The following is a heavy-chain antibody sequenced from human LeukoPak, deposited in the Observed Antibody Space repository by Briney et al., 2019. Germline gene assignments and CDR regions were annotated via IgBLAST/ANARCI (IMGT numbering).Heavy chain of an antibody. D-gene: IGHD4-11*01. V-gene: IGHV3-21*01. Sequence: GGSLRLSXAASGFTFSSYSMNWVRQAPGKGLEWVSSISSSSSYIYYADSVKGRFTISRDNAKNSLYLQMNSLRAEDTAVYYCGGSHTTVTTFDYWGQGPLVTVSS. J-gene: IGHJ4*02. CDR2: ISSSSSYI. CDR1: GFTFSSYS. CDR3: GGSHTTVTTFDY.